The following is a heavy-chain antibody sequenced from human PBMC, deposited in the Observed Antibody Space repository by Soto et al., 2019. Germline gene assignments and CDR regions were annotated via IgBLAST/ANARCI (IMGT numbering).Heavy chain of an antibody. Sequence: PSETLSLTCAVSGGSISSGGYSWSWIRQPPGKGLEWIGYIYHSGSTYYNPSLKSRVTISVDRSKNQFSLKLSSVTAADTAVYYCARVGDGSGSFLDYWGQGTLVTVSS. CDR1: GGSISSGGYS. CDR2: IYHSGST. V-gene: IGHV4-30-2*01. CDR3: ARVGDGSGSFLDY. D-gene: IGHD3-10*01. J-gene: IGHJ4*02.